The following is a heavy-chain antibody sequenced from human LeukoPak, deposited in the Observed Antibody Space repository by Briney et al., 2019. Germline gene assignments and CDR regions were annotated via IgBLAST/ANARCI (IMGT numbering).Heavy chain of an antibody. CDR2: IYSGGST. CDR1: GFTVSSNY. V-gene: IGHV3-53*01. CDR3: ARDLSFGSGYYVRLGY. D-gene: IGHD3-22*01. Sequence: PGGSLRLSCAASGFTVSSNYMSWVRQAPGKGLEWVSVIYSGGSTYYADSVKGRFTISRDNSKNTLYLQMNGLRAEDTAVYYCARDLSFGSGYYVRLGYWGQGTLVTVSS. J-gene: IGHJ4*02.